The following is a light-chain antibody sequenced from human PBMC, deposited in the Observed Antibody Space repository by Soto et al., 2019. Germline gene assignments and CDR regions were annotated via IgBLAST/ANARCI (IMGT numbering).Light chain of an antibody. V-gene: IGKV3-20*01. Sequence: EIVLTQSPGTLSLSPGERATLSCRASQSVTSTYLAWYQQKPGQAPRLLIYSASSRITGIPDRFSGCGSGTDFTLTISRLEPADFAVYYCQYYGGTPYTFGQGTKLEIK. J-gene: IGKJ2*01. CDR1: QSVTSTY. CDR2: SAS. CDR3: QYYGGTPYT.